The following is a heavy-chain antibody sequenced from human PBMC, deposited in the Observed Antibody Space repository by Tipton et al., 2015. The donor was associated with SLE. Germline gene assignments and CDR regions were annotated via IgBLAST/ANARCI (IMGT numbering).Heavy chain of an antibody. V-gene: IGHV4-38-2*01. D-gene: IGHD6-13*01. CDR2: IYTSGST. J-gene: IGHJ4*02. CDR1: GYSISSDYY. Sequence: TLSLTCAVSGYSISSDYYWGWIRQPPGKGLEWIGSIYTSGSTNYNPSLKSRVTMSVDTSKNQFSLKLSSVTAADTAVYYCARCIAAAGGYFDYWGQGTLVTVSS. CDR3: ARCIAAAGGYFDY.